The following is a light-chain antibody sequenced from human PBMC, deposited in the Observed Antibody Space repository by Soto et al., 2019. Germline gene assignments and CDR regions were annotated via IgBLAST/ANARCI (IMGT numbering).Light chain of an antibody. CDR2: LNSDGRH. J-gene: IGLJ2*01. CDR1: SGHSNYV. CDR3: QTWGSGIVV. V-gene: IGLV4-69*01. Sequence: QLVLTQSPSASASLGASVKLTCTLSSGHSNYVIAWHQQQPDKGPRFLMKLNSDGRHSKGDGIPDRFSGSSSGAERYLTIASLQSDDEADYCCQTWGSGIVVFGGGTKLTVL.